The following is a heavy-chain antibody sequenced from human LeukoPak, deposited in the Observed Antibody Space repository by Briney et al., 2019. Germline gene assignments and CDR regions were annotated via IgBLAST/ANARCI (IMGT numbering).Heavy chain of an antibody. J-gene: IGHJ6*03. CDR3: GRDIPPGEPPGPGV. V-gene: IGHV3-21*01. CDR2: ISSSSSYI. CDR1: GFTFDDYT. Sequence: GGSLRLSCAASGFTFDDYTMHWVRQAPGKGLEWVSSISSSSSYIYYADSVKGRFTISRDNAKNSLYLQMNSLRAEDTAVYYWGRDIPPGEPPGPGVGGKGTPVTV. D-gene: IGHD3-10*01.